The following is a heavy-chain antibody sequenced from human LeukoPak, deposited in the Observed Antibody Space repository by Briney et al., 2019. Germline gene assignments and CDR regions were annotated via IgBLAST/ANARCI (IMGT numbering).Heavy chain of an antibody. Sequence: ASVKVSCKASGYTFTSYGISWVRQAPGQGLEWMGWMNPNSGNTGYAQRFQGRVTMTRDTSINTAYMELSSLTSEDTAVYYCARGTPFCSSASCYNYWGQGTLVTVSS. D-gene: IGHD2-2*02. J-gene: IGHJ4*02. CDR2: MNPNSGNT. CDR3: ARGTPFCSSASCYNY. CDR1: GYTFTSYG. V-gene: IGHV1-8*02.